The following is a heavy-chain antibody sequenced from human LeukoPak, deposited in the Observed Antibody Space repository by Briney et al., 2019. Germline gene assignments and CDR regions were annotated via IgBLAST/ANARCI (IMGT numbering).Heavy chain of an antibody. CDR1: GFTFSSYG. D-gene: IGHD1-26*01. J-gene: IGHJ4*02. Sequence: GGSLRLSCAASGFTFSSYGMHWVRQAPGKGLEWVAFIRYDGSNKYYADSVKGRFTISRDNSKNTLYLQMNSLRAEDTAVYYCAKDRVGATTGYYFDYWGQGTLVTVSS. V-gene: IGHV3-30*02. CDR3: AKDRVGATTGYYFDY. CDR2: IRYDGSNK.